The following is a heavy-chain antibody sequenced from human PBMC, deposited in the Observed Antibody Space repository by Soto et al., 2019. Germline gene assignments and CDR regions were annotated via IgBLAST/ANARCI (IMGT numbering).Heavy chain of an antibody. CDR3: ARDAVHRYDFWSGPGPNYYYYYGMDV. V-gene: IGHV4-30-4*01. Sequence: SETLSLTCTVSGGSISSGDYYWSWIRQPPGKGLEWIGYIYYSGSTYYNPSLKSRVTISVDTSKNQFSLKLSSVTAADTAVYYCARDAVHRYDFWSGPGPNYYYYYGMDVWGQGTTVTVSS. CDR1: GGSISSGDYY. CDR2: IYYSGST. J-gene: IGHJ6*02. D-gene: IGHD3-3*01.